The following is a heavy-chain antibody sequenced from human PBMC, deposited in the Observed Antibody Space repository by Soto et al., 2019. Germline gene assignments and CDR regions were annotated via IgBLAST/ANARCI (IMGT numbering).Heavy chain of an antibody. CDR2: IGDSGAVK. V-gene: IGHV3-23*01. D-gene: IGHD6-19*01. Sequence: GGSLRLSCAASGFTFSNYAMTWVRQAPGKGLEWVSVIGDSGAVKFYADSVKGRFTISRDNSKNTLYLQMNSLRAEDTAVYYCANGAVAASNFDYWGQGTLVTVSS. CDR1: GFTFSNYA. J-gene: IGHJ4*02. CDR3: ANGAVAASNFDY.